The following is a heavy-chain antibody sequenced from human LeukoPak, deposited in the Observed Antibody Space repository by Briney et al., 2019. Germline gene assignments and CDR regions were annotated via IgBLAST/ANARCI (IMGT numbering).Heavy chain of an antibody. V-gene: IGHV3-23*01. Sequence: PGGSLRLSCAASGFTFSSYAMSWVRQTPGKGLEWVSAISGSGDSTYYADSVKGRFTISRDNSKNTLYLQMNSLRAEDTAVYYCAKSHSGISRWLVLGYWGQGTLVTVSS. J-gene: IGHJ4*02. CDR3: AKSHSGISRWLVLGY. D-gene: IGHD6-19*01. CDR1: GFTFSSYA. CDR2: ISGSGDST.